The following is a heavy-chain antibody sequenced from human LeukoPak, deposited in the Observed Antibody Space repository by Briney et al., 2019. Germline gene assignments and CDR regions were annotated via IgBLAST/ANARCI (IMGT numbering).Heavy chain of an antibody. D-gene: IGHD2-15*01. CDR3: ARGKRYCSGGSCYTFDY. Sequence: ASVKVSCKASGYTFTSYDINWVRQATGQGLEWMGWMNPNSGNTGYAQKFQGRVTITRNTSTSTAYMELSSLRSEDTAVYYCARGKRYCSGGSCYTFDYWGQGTLVTVSS. CDR2: MNPNSGNT. CDR1: GYTFTSYD. V-gene: IGHV1-8*03. J-gene: IGHJ4*02.